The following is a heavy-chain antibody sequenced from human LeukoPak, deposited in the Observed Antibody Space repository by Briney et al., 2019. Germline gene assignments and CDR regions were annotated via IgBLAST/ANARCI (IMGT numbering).Heavy chain of an antibody. CDR1: GFTFSNYA. CDR2: IGDSGGAT. J-gene: IGHJ4*02. CDR3: AKRSCSGGGCNFDY. V-gene: IGHV3-23*01. Sequence: GGSLRLSCAASGFTFSNYAMSWVRQAPGKGLEWVSAIGDSGGATNCADSVKGRFTISRDNSKNTLYLQMNSLRAEDTAVYYCAKRSCSGGGCNFDYWGQGALVTVSS. D-gene: IGHD2-15*01.